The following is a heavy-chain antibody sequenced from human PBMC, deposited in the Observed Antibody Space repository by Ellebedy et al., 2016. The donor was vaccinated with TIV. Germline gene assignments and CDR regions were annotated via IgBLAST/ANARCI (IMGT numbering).Heavy chain of an antibody. V-gene: IGHV3-7*04. D-gene: IGHD1/OR15-1a*01. J-gene: IGHJ4*02. CDR1: GFTFTTFW. Sequence: GESLKISCAASGFTFTTFWMSWVRQAPGKGLEWVGNINQDGSEKCDGDSVKGRFTISRDNAKHSVYLQMNSLRAEDTAVYYCARENWYNDYWGQGTLVTVSS. CDR3: ARENWYNDY. CDR2: INQDGSEK.